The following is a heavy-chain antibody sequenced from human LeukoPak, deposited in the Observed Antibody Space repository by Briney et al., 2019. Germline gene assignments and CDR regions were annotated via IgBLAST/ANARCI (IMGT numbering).Heavy chain of an antibody. V-gene: IGHV4-34*09. CDR3: ARSFSSMAPDY. J-gene: IGHJ4*02. Sequence: SETLSLTCVVYGGSFSGYYWRWIRQPPGKGLEWIGYIYYSGSTYYNPSLKSRVTISVDTSKNQFSLKLSSVTAADTAVYYCARSFSSMAPDYWGQGTLVTVSS. D-gene: IGHD2/OR15-2a*01. CDR2: IYYSGST. CDR1: GGSFSGYY.